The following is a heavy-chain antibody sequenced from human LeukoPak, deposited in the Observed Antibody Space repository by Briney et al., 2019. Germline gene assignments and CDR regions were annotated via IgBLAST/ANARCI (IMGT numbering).Heavy chain of an antibody. V-gene: IGHV3-23*01. CDR3: AKDFPDYYDSSGYYTGYFDY. CDR2: ISGSGGST. Sequence: PGGSLRLSCAASGFTFSSYAMSWVRQAPGKGLEWVSAISGSGGSTYYADSVKGRFTISRDNSKNTLYLQMNSLRAEDTAVYYCAKDFPDYYDSSGYYTGYFDYWGQGTLVTVSS. J-gene: IGHJ4*02. CDR1: GFTFSSYA. D-gene: IGHD3-22*01.